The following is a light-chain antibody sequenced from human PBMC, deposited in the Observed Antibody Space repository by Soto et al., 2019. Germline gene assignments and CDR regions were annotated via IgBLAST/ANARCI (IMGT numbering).Light chain of an antibody. CDR3: QTWGTGIRVV. Sequence: QLVLTQSPSASASLGASVNLTCTLSSGHSSYAIAWHQQQPEKGPRYLMKLNSDGSHSKGDGIPDRFSGSSSGAERYLTISSLQSEDEADYYCQTWGTGIRVVFGGGTKLTVL. CDR2: LNSDGSH. J-gene: IGLJ2*01. CDR1: SGHSSYA. V-gene: IGLV4-69*01.